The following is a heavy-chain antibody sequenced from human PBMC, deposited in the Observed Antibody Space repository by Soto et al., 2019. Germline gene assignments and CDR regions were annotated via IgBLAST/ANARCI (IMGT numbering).Heavy chain of an antibody. J-gene: IGHJ6*01. CDR2: ISYDGSNK. D-gene: IGHD6-25*01. CDR3: AKDRVRSDGYYYYGMDV. V-gene: IGHV3-30*18. Sequence: QVQLVESGGGVVQPGRSLRLSCAASGFTFSSYGMHWVRQAPGKGLEWVAVISYDGSNKYYADSVKGRFTISRDNSKNTLYLQMNSLRAEDTAVYYCAKDRVRSDGYYYYGMDVW. CDR1: GFTFSSYG.